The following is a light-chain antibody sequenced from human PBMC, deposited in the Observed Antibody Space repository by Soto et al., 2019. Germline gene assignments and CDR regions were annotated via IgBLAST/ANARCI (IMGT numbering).Light chain of an antibody. CDR1: QGISNY. CDR3: QKYNIAPLFT. J-gene: IGKJ3*01. V-gene: IGKV1-27*01. CDR2: AAS. Sequence: DIQMTQSPSSLSASVGDRVTITCRASQGISNYLAWYQQKPGKVPKLLIYAASTLQSGVPSRFSGSGSGTDFTLTISSLQPEDVATYYCQKYNIAPLFTFGPGTKVDVK.